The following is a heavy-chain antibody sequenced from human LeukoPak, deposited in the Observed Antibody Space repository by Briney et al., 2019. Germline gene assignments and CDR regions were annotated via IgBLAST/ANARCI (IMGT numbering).Heavy chain of an antibody. V-gene: IGHV3-33*06. CDR1: GFTFSDYA. D-gene: IGHD1-26*01. Sequence: GRSLRLSCATSGFTFSDYAMHWVRQAPARGLEWVGVIWQYASDRDYGDSVKGRFTISRDNSKNTLYLEMDSLRVEDTAVYFCAKPTRGGGGSFLIDHWGQGTLVTVSS. CDR3: AKPTRGGGGSFLIDH. CDR2: IWQYASDR. J-gene: IGHJ4*02.